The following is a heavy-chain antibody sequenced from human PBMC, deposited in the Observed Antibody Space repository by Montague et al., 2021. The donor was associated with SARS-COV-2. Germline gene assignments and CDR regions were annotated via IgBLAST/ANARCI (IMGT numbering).Heavy chain of an antibody. CDR2: INHSGST. D-gene: IGHD2-2*01. CDR3: TREGYQVLWSDYYYYGMDV. Sequence: SETRSLTCAVYGGSFSGYYWSWIRQPPGKGLEWIGEINHSGSTNCNPSLKSRVTISVDTSENQFSLKLSSVTAADTAVYYCTREGYQVLWSDYYYYGMDVWGQGTTVTVSS. V-gene: IGHV4-34*01. CDR1: GGSFSGYY. J-gene: IGHJ6*02.